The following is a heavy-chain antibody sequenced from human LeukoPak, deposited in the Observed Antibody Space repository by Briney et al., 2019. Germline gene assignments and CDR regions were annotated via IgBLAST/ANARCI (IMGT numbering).Heavy chain of an antibody. J-gene: IGHJ4*02. V-gene: IGHV3-30*02. CDR2: IRYDGSNK. CDR1: GFTFSSYG. Sequence: GGSLRLSCAASGFTFSSYGMHWVRQAPDKGLEWVAFIRYDGSNKYYADSVKGRFTISRDNSKNTLYLQMNSLRAEDTAVYYCAKGAVPAAYSYFDYWGQGTWSPSPQ. D-gene: IGHD2-2*01. CDR3: AKGAVPAAYSYFDY.